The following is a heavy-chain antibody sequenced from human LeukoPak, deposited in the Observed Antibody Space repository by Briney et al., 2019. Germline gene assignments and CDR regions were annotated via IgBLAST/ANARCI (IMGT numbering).Heavy chain of an antibody. CDR3: AREVVGANPPYYFDY. CDR2: ISGSGSST. V-gene: IGHV3-23*01. D-gene: IGHD1-26*01. CDR1: GFTFTSYA. J-gene: IGHJ4*02. Sequence: GGSLRLSCAASGFTFTSYAMNWVRQAPGKGLEWVSTISGSGSSTYYVDSVKGRFTISRDNSKNTLYLQMNSLRAEDTAVYYCAREVVGANPPYYFDYWGQGTLVTVSS.